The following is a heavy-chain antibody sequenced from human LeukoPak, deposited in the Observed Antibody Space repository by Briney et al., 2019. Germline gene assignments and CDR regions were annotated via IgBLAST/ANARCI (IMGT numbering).Heavy chain of an antibody. CDR2: ISGSGGST. CDR3: AKLAYQYSSSSGDAFDI. J-gene: IGHJ3*02. CDR1: GFTFSSYA. D-gene: IGHD6-6*01. V-gene: IGHV3-23*01. Sequence: GGSLRLSCAASGFTFSSYAMSWVRQAPGKGLEWVSAISGSGGSTYYADSVKGRFTISRDNSKNTLYLQMNSLRAEDTAVYYCAKLAYQYSSSSGDAFDIWAKGQWSPSLQ.